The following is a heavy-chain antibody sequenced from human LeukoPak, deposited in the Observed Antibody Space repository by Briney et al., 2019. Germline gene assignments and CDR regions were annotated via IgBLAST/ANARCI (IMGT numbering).Heavy chain of an antibody. CDR1: GGSISSYY. V-gene: IGHV4-59*08. CDR2: ISYSGTT. CDR3: ARHGSGTSLALYP. D-gene: IGHD3-10*01. J-gene: IGHJ5*02. Sequence: SETLSLTCTVSGGSISSYYWSWIRQSPGKGLEWVGYISYSGTTNYNPSLKSRVTISLGTSKNRFSLYLTSVTAADTAVYYCARHGSGTSLALYPWGQGTLVTVSS.